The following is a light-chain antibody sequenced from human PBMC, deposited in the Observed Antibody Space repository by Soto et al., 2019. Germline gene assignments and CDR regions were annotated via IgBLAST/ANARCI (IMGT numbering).Light chain of an antibody. J-gene: IGKJ1*01. Sequence: EIVLTQSPGTLSLSPGERATLSCRASQSVSSSYLAWYQQKPGQAPRLLIYGASGRATGIPDRFSGRGSGTDFTLTISRLEPEDFAVYYCQQSGKTFGQGTKVEMK. CDR1: QSVSSSY. CDR3: QQSGKT. V-gene: IGKV3-20*01. CDR2: GAS.